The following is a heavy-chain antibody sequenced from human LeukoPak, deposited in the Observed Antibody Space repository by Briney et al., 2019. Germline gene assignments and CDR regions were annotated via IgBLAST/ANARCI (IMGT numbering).Heavy chain of an antibody. D-gene: IGHD3-22*01. Sequence: SETLSLTCTVSGGSISSYYWSWIRQPAGKGLEWIGRIYTSGSTYYNPSLKSRVTISVDTSKNQFSLKLSSVTAADTAVYYCARHSSGYPTLYYFDYWGQGTLVTVSS. V-gene: IGHV4-4*07. J-gene: IGHJ4*02. CDR2: IYTSGST. CDR3: ARHSSGYPTLYYFDY. CDR1: GGSISSYY.